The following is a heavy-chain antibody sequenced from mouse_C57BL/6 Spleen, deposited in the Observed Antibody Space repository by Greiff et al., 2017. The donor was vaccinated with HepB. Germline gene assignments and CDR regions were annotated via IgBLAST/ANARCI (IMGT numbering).Heavy chain of an antibody. J-gene: IGHJ2*01. CDR2: IYPGGGYT. V-gene: IGHV1-63*01. CDR1: GYTFTNYW. Sequence: QVQLKESGAELVRPGTSVKMSCKASGYTFTNYWIGWAKQRPGHGLEWIGDIYPGGGYTNYNEKFKGKATLTADKSSSTAYMQFSSLTSEDSAIYYCARTTGDYFDYWGQGTTLTVSS. D-gene: IGHD6-1*01. CDR3: ARTTGDYFDY.